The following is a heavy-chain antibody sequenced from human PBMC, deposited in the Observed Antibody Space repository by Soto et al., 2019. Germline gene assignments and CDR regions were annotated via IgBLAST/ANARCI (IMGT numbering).Heavy chain of an antibody. Sequence: SETLSLTSTVSGGSISSSNYYWIWIRQPPGKGLEWIGNINHSGSTNYNPSLKSRVTISVDTSKNQFSLKLSSVTAADTAVYYCARGPTQWLRLGLDIWGQGTMVTVSS. V-gene: IGHV4-39*07. CDR1: GGSISSSNYY. J-gene: IGHJ3*02. CDR3: ARGPTQWLRLGLDI. CDR2: INHSGST. D-gene: IGHD5-12*01.